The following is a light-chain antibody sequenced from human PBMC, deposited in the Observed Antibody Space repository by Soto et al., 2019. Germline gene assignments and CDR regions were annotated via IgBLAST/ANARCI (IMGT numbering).Light chain of an antibody. J-gene: IGLJ1*01. CDR1: SSNIGTSS. CDR3: AAWDDSLNGHV. V-gene: IGLV1-44*01. CDR2: TTN. Sequence: QSVLTQPHSASGTPGQSVTISCSGSSSNIGTSSVHWFQQLPGTAPKLLISTTNQRPSGVPERFSGSKSSTSASLAISGLQSEDEADYYCAAWDDSLNGHVFGTGTKVTVL.